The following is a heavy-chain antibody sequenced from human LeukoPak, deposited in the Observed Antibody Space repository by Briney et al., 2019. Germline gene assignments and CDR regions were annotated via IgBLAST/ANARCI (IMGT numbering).Heavy chain of an antibody. Sequence: SETLSLTCTVSGFSMSSSGYYWGWIRQPPGKGLEWIGSIYYSGSTYYNPSLKSRVTISVDTSKNQFSLKLSSVTAADTAVYYCARDRATVRDFDYWGQGTLVTVSS. J-gene: IGHJ4*02. CDR3: ARDRATVRDFDY. CDR2: IYYSGST. V-gene: IGHV4-39*07. CDR1: GFSMSSSGYY. D-gene: IGHD4-17*01.